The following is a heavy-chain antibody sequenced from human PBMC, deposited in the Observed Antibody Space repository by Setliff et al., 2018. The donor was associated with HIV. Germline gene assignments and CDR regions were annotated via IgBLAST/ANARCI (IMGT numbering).Heavy chain of an antibody. D-gene: IGHD4-17*01. CDR1: GFTFSSYS. J-gene: IGHJ6*03. CDR3: ARGPTTVTNYYYYYMDV. CDR2: ISSSSSYI. V-gene: IGHV3-21*01. Sequence: PGGSLRLSCAASGFTFSSYSMNWVRQAPGKGLEWVSSISSSSSYIYYADSVKGRFTISRDNDRNSLYLQMNGLRAEDTAVYYCARGPTTVTNYYYYYMDVWGKGTTVTVSS.